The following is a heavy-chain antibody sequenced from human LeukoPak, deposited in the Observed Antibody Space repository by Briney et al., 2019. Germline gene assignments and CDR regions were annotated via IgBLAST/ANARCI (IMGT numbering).Heavy chain of an antibody. CDR3: TRVDTIWFGEPMNPADY. CDR2: IRSKAYGGTT. CDR1: GFTFGDYA. D-gene: IGHD3-10*01. V-gene: IGHV3-49*03. J-gene: IGHJ4*02. Sequence: GGSLRLSCTASGFTFGDYAMSWFRQAPGKGLEWVGFIRSKAYGGTTEYAASVKGRFTISRDDSKSIAYLQMNSLKTEDAAVYYCTRVDTIWFGEPMNPADYWGQGTLVTVSS.